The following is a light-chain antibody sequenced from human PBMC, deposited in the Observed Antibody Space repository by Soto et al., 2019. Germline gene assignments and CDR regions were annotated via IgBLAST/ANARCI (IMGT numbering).Light chain of an antibody. V-gene: IGLV2-14*01. CDR2: EVN. Sequence: QSALTQPASVSGSPGQSITISCTGTSSDVGGYNYVSWFQQHPGKAPKLIIYEVNNRSSGVSDRFFGSKSGNTASLTISGLQAEDEADYYCSSYTSSSTSYVFGTGTKLTVL. CDR3: SSYTSSSTSYV. J-gene: IGLJ1*01. CDR1: SSDVGGYNY.